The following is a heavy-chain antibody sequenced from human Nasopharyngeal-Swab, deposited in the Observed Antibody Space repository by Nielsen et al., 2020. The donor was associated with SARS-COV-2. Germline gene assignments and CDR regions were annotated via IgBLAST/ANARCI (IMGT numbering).Heavy chain of an antibody. V-gene: IGHV3-9*01. CDR3: AKDMSPNTYYYYMDV. CDR1: GFTFDDYA. J-gene: IGHJ6*03. Sequence: SLKISCAASGFTFDDYAMHWGRPAPGKGLEWVSGISWNSGSIGYADSVKGRFTISRDNAKNYLYLQMNSLRAEDTALYYCAKDMSPNTYYYYMDVWGKGTTVTVSS. CDR2: ISWNSGSI.